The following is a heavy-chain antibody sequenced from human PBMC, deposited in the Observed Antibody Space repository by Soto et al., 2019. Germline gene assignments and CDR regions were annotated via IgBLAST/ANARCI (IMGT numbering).Heavy chain of an antibody. D-gene: IGHD2-2*01. CDR2: ISGSGGST. CDR1: GFTFSSYA. V-gene: IGHV3-23*01. Sequence: GGSLRLSCAASGFTFSSYAMSWVRQAPGKGLEWVSAISGSGGSTYYADSVKGRFTISRDNSKNTLYLQMNSLRAEDTAVYYCAKVGSSCSSTSCFLDVWGKGTTVTVSS. CDR3: AKVGSSCSSTSCFLDV. J-gene: IGHJ6*04.